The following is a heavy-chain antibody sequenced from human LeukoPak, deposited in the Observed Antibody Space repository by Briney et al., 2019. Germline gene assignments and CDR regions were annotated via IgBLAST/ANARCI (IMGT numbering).Heavy chain of an antibody. Sequence: GASVTVSCKASGYTFTSYDINWVRQATGQGLEWMGWMNPNSGNTGYAQKFQGRVTMTRNTSISTAYMELSSLRSEDTAVYYCARGRGKIHYYYGMDVWGQGTTVTVSS. CDR3: ARGRGKIHYYYGMDV. D-gene: IGHD3-16*01. CDR1: GYTFTSYD. V-gene: IGHV1-8*01. CDR2: MNPNSGNT. J-gene: IGHJ6*02.